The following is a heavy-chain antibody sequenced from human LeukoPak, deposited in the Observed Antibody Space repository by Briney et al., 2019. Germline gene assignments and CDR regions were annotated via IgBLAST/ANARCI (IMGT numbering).Heavy chain of an antibody. CDR2: ISGSGGST. V-gene: IGHV3-23*01. D-gene: IGHD4-17*01. CDR3: AKRGTVTTFGHCDY. J-gene: IGHJ4*02. Sequence: GGTLRLSCAASGFTFSSYGMSWVRQAPGKGLEWVSAISGSGGSTYYADSVKGRFTISRDNSKNTLYLQMNSLRAEDTAVYYCAKRGTVTTFGHCDYWGQGTLVTVSS. CDR1: GFTFSSYG.